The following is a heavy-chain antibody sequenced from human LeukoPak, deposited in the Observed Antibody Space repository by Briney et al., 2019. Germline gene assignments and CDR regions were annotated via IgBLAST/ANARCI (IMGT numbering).Heavy chain of an antibody. CDR2: IIPIFGIA. CDR1: GGTFSSYA. Sequence: GAPVKVSCKASGGTFSSYAISWVRQAPGQGLEWMGRIIPIFGIANYAQKFQGSVTITADKSTSTAYMELSSLRSEDTAVYYCARDTAMVKFGNWGQGTLVTVSS. V-gene: IGHV1-69*04. CDR3: ARDTAMVKFGN. D-gene: IGHD5-18*01. J-gene: IGHJ4*02.